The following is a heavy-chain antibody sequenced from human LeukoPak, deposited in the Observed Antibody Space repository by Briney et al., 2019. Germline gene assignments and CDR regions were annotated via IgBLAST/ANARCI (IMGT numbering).Heavy chain of an antibody. CDR1: GFSFSGHW. Sequence: GGSLRLSCAASGFSFSGHWMNWVRQPPGKGLEWVANIKADGSEKYYVDSVKGRFTISRDDAKRTVDLQMDNLRAEDTAVYYCAKGKDSVAGATNDYWGQGTLVTVSS. CDR3: AKGKDSVAGATNDY. CDR2: IKADGSEK. D-gene: IGHD6-19*01. J-gene: IGHJ4*02. V-gene: IGHV3-7*04.